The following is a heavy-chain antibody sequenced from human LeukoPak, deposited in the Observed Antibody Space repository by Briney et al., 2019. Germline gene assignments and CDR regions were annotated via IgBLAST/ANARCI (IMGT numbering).Heavy chain of an antibody. V-gene: IGHV4-30-4*01. J-gene: IGHJ5*02. CDR3: ARSLLSAGSGSYGFDP. CDR2: XYYSGST. Sequence: SEALSLTCSVSGGSISSGDYYWSWIRQPPGKGLEXXXXXYYSGSTHHNPSLKSRVTISVDTSKNQFSLKLSSVTATDTAVYYCARSLLSAGSGSYGFDPWGQGTLVTVSS. D-gene: IGHD3-10*01. CDR1: GGSISSGDYY.